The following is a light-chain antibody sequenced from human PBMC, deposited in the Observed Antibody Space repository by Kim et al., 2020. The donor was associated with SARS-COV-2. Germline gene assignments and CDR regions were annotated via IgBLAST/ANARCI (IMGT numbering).Light chain of an antibody. Sequence: IQLTQSPSSLSASVGDRVTITCRASQGISSFLAWYQHKPGKAPKLLIYAASTLQSGVPSRFSGSGSGTDFTLTISSLQPEDFATYFCQQINSYPLTCGGGTSVEI. CDR1: QGISSF. V-gene: IGKV1-9*01. CDR3: QQINSYPLT. CDR2: AAS. J-gene: IGKJ4*01.